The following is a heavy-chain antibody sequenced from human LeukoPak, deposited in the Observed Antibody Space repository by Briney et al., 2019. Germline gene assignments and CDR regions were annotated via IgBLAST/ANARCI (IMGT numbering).Heavy chain of an antibody. CDR1: GFTFSSYS. J-gene: IGHJ4*02. Sequence: GGSLRLSCAASGFTFSSYSMNWVRQAPGKGLEWVSSISSSSSYIYYADSVKGRFTISRDNAKNSLYLQMNSLRAEDTAVYYCARDSYIAAAGEIWGQGTLVTVSS. D-gene: IGHD6-13*01. CDR3: ARDSYIAAAGEI. V-gene: IGHV3-21*01. CDR2: ISSSSSYI.